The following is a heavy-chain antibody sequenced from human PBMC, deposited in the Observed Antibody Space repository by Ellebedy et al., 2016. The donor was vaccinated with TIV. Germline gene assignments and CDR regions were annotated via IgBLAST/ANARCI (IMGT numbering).Heavy chain of an antibody. Sequence: GESLKISCAASGFTFSNYAMSWVRRSPGKGLDWVSLISGSGEYTYYADSVKGRFTISRDNSKNTLFLQMNSLRAEDTAVYYCGTPGGYVSGFGQWGQGTLVIVSS. J-gene: IGHJ4*02. CDR3: GTPGGYVSGFGQ. D-gene: IGHD2-15*01. V-gene: IGHV3-23*01. CDR1: GFTFSNYA. CDR2: ISGSGEYT.